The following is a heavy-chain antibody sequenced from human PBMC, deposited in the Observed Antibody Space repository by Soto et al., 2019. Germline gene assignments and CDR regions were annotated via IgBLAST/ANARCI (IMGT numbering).Heavy chain of an antibody. CDR1: GFTFSSYA. CDR2: ISGSGGST. J-gene: IGHJ4*02. Sequence: GGSLRLSCAASGFTFSSYAMSWVRQAPGKGLEWVSAISGSGGSTYYADSVKGRFTISRDNSRNTLYLQMNSLRAEDTAVYYCARDKIYYSNYGFFDYWGQGTLVTVSS. D-gene: IGHD4-4*01. V-gene: IGHV3-23*01. CDR3: ARDKIYYSNYGFFDY.